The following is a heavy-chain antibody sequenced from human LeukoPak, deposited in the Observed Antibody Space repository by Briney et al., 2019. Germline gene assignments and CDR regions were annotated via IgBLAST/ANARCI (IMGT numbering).Heavy chain of an antibody. CDR1: GGSISSYY. J-gene: IGHJ4*02. Sequence: PSETLSPTCTVSGGSISSYYWSWIRQPPGKGLEWIGYIYYSGSTNYNPSLKSRVTISVDTSKNQFSLKLSSVTAADTAVYYCARVGVVHAFDYWGQGTLVTVSS. CDR2: IYYSGST. V-gene: IGHV4-59*01. CDR3: ARVGVVHAFDY. D-gene: IGHD3-3*01.